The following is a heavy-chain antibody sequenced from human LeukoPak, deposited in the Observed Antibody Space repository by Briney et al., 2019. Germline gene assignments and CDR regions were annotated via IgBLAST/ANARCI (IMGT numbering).Heavy chain of an antibody. CDR3: ARHVPDSSGYYYFDY. J-gene: IGHJ4*02. CDR1: GYSFSNYW. CDR2: IYPGDSDT. V-gene: IGHV5-51*01. D-gene: IGHD3-22*01. Sequence: GESLKISCKGSGYSFSNYWIGWVRQMPGKGLEWMGIIYPGDSDTRYSPSFQGQVTISADKSISTAYLQWSSLKASDAAMYYCARHVPDSSGYYYFDYWGQGTLVTVSS.